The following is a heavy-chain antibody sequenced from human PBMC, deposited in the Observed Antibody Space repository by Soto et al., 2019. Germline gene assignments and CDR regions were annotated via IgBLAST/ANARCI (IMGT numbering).Heavy chain of an antibody. D-gene: IGHD2-21*01. Sequence: EVQLVESGGGLVQPGGSLRLSCAASGFTFTNYWMRWVRQAPGKELVFVSRISIDGSRVDYADSVKGRFTISRDNAKNMLYLQMNSLRADDTAVYYCYSGLWGPDDYWCQGTLVTVSS. CDR2: ISIDGSRV. CDR3: YSGLWGPDDY. CDR1: GFTFTNYW. V-gene: IGHV3-74*01. J-gene: IGHJ4*02.